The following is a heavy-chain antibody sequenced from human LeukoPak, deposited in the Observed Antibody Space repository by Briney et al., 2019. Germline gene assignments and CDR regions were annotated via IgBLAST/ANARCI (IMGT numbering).Heavy chain of an antibody. CDR3: ARESMLNSGIAGGGSWYDY. V-gene: IGHV4-30-4*01. CDR1: GGSISSGDYY. D-gene: IGHD6-13*01. Sequence: SETLSLTCTVSGGSISSGDYYWSWLRQPPGKGLEWIGYIYYSGSTYYNPSLKSRVTISVDTSKNQFSLKLSSVTAADTAVYYCARESMLNSGIAGGGSWYDYWGQGTLVTVSS. J-gene: IGHJ4*02. CDR2: IYYSGST.